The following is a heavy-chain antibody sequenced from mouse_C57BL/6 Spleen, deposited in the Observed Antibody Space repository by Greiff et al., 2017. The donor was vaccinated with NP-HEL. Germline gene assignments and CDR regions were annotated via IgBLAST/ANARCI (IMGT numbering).Heavy chain of an antibody. D-gene: IGHD2-4*01. J-gene: IGHJ3*01. CDR2: IDPSDSYT. Sequence: QVQLQQPGAELVMPGASVKLSCKASGYTFTSYWMHWVKQRPGQGLEWIGEIDPSDSYTNYNQKFKGKSTLTVDKSSSTAYMQLRSLTSEDSAVYYCAMGGDYDPFAYWGQGTLVTVSA. CDR3: AMGGDYDPFAY. V-gene: IGHV1-69*01. CDR1: GYTFTSYW.